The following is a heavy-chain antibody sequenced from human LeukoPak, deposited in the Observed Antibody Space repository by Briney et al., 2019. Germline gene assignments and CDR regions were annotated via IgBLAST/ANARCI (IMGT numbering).Heavy chain of an antibody. D-gene: IGHD3-10*01. CDR3: AHGGSGNFDY. CDR2: ISWNSGSI. CDR1: GFTFDDYA. J-gene: IGHJ4*02. V-gene: IGHV3-9*01. Sequence: GGSLRLSCAASGFTFDDYAMHWVRQAPGKGLEWVSGISWNSGSIDYADSVKGRFTISRDNAKSSLYLQMNSLRAEGTALYYCAHGGSGNFDYWGQGTLVTVSS.